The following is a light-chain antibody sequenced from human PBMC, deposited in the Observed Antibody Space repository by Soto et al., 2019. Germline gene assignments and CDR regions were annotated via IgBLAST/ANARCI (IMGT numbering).Light chain of an antibody. Sequence: EIVLTQSPATLSLSPAETATLSCRASQSVNSNLAWYQHKPGQAPRLLIFDASNSATGIPARFSGSGPGTDVTHSISSPEPEDFAVYDCQQPSYWPPYAFGQGTKLVIE. CDR2: DAS. CDR1: QSVNSN. V-gene: IGKV3-11*01. J-gene: IGKJ2*01. CDR3: QQPSYWPPYA.